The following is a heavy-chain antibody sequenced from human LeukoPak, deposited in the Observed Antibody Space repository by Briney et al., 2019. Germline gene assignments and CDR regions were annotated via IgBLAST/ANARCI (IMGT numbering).Heavy chain of an antibody. J-gene: IGHJ4*02. V-gene: IGHV4-38-2*02. CDR1: GYSISNGYY. D-gene: IGHD6-19*01. CDR3: ARRHSSGWFYY. Sequence: SETLSLTCTVSGYSISNGYYWDWIRQPPGRGLEWIGNIYRSGSTSYNPSLKSRVTISVDTSKNQFSLKVNCVTAADTAVYYCARRHSSGWFYYWGQGTLVTVSS. CDR2: IYRSGST.